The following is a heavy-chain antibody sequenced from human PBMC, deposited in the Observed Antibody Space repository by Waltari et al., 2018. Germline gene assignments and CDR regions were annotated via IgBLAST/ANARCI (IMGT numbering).Heavy chain of an antibody. CDR1: GFSVSNNY. Sequence: EVQLVETGGGLIQPGGSLRLSCAGSGFSVSNNYMGWVRHVPGKGLEWVSVIYSGGSTYYADSVKGRFTISRDNSKNTLHLQMNSLRADDTAVYYCARDKGPWGQGTLVTVSS. J-gene: IGHJ5*02. CDR3: ARDKGP. V-gene: IGHV3-53*02. CDR2: IYSGGST.